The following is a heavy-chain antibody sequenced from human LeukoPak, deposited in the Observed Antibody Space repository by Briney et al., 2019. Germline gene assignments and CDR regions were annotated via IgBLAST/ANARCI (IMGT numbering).Heavy chain of an antibody. V-gene: IGHV3-53*04. D-gene: IGHD6-13*01. J-gene: IGHJ2*01. CDR3: ARDRGYTYWYFDL. Sequence: GGSLRLSCAASGFTVSSNYMSWVRQAPGKGLEWVSVIYSGGSTYYADSVKGRFTISRHNFKNTLYLQMNSLRAEDTAVYYCARDRGYTYWYFDLWGRGTLVTVSS. CDR1: GFTVSSNY. CDR2: IYSGGST.